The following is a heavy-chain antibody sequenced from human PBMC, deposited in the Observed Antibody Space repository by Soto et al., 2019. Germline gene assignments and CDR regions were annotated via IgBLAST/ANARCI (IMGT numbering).Heavy chain of an antibody. CDR2: ISAHNGNT. J-gene: IGHJ4*02. V-gene: IGHV1-18*01. D-gene: IGHD1-1*01. CDR1: GYTFTSYG. CDR3: GRGRYGDY. Sequence: QVHLVQSGAEVKKPGASVKVSCKASGYTFTSYGITWVRQAPGQGLEWMGWISAHNGNTDYAQKLQGRVIVTRDTSTSPAYMELRSLISDDTAVYYCGRGRYGDYWGQGALVTVSS.